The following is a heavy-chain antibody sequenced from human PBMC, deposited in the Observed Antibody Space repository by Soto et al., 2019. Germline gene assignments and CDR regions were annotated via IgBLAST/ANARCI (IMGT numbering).Heavy chain of an antibody. CDR3: ARPSGSYLYYFDY. D-gene: IGHD1-26*01. CDR1: GGSISSSYYY. V-gene: IGHV4-39*01. Sequence: PSETLSLTCTVSGGSISSSYYYWGWIRQPPGKGLEWIGSIYYSGGTYYSPSLKSRVTMSVDTSKNQFSLKLSSVTAADTAVYYCARPSGSYLYYFDYRGQGTLVTVSS. J-gene: IGHJ4*02. CDR2: IYYSGGT.